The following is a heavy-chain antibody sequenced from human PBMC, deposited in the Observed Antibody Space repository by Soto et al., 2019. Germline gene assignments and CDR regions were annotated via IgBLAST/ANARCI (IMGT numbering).Heavy chain of an antibody. CDR2: ISYRGST. Sequence: QVQLQESGPGLVKPSQTLSLTCTVSGGSISSGDYYWSWIRQPPGKGLEWIGYISYRGSTYYNPSLKSRVYISVDTSKNEFSLKLSSVTAADTAVYYCARSITTYYDFWSGYYRVGRFDPWGQGTLVTVSS. CDR1: GGSISSGDYY. V-gene: IGHV4-30-4*01. CDR3: ARSITTYYDFWSGYYRVGRFDP. J-gene: IGHJ5*02. D-gene: IGHD3-3*01.